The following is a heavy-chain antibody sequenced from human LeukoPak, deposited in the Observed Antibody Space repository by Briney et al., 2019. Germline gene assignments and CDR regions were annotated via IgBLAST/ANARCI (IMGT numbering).Heavy chain of an antibody. CDR3: ARVGGLWFGEFNWFDP. J-gene: IGHJ5*02. Sequence: SETLSLTCTVSGGSISSSSYYWGWIRQPPGKGLEWIGSIYYSGCTYYNPSLKSRVTISVDTSKNQFSLKLSSVTAADTAVYYCARVGGLWFGEFNWFDPWGQGTLVTVSS. V-gene: IGHV4-39*07. CDR2: IYYSGCT. D-gene: IGHD3-10*01. CDR1: GGSISSSSYY.